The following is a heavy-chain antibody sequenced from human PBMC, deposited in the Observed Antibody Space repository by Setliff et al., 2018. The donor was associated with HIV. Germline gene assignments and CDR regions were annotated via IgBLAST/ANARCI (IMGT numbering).Heavy chain of an antibody. D-gene: IGHD6-19*01. Sequence: PGGSLRLSCAASGVTFSNYAMHWVRQAPDKGLELVAVISYDGNNKYYADSVKGRFTISRDNSRNTLYLQMSSLRPEDTAVYSCARSIAVADLDCWGQGTLVTVSS. CDR3: ARSIAVADLDC. CDR2: ISYDGNNK. J-gene: IGHJ4*02. V-gene: IGHV3-30*04. CDR1: GVTFSNYA.